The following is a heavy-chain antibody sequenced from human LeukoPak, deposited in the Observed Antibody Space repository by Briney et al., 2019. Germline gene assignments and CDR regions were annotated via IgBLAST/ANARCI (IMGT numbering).Heavy chain of an antibody. CDR3: ARDRVVRDFWSGYYYYGMDV. D-gene: IGHD3-3*01. CDR2: IYYSGST. Sequence: SETLSLTCTVSDGSISSYYWSWIRQPPGKGLEWIGYIYYSGSTNYNPSLKSRVTISVDTSKNQFSLKLSSVTAADTAVYYCARDRVVRDFWSGYYYYGMDVWGQGTTVTVSS. V-gene: IGHV4-59*01. CDR1: DGSISSYY. J-gene: IGHJ6*02.